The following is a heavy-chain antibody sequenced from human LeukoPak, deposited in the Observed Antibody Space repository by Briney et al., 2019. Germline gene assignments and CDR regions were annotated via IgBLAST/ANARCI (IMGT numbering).Heavy chain of an antibody. CDR2: IYYSGST. CDR3: ARGNPPGHRGGYFDL. Sequence: SETLSHTCTVSGGSISSYYWSWIRQPPGKGLEWIGYIYYSGSTNYNPSLKSRVTISVDTSKNQFSLKLSSVTAADTAVYYCARGNPPGHRGGYFDLWGRGTLVTVSS. J-gene: IGHJ2*01. D-gene: IGHD1-14*01. CDR1: GGSISSYY. V-gene: IGHV4-59*12.